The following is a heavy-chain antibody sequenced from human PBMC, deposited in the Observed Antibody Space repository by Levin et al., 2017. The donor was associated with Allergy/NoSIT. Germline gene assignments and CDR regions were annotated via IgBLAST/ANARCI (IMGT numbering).Heavy chain of an antibody. J-gene: IGHJ4*02. CDR2: IWSDGGND. Sequence: GESLKISCAASGFTFNSHGMHWVRQTPGKGLEWVAVIWSDGGNDHYAASVKGRFTISRDNSKNTLYLQMNSVRAEDTDVYYCARDSGSTWYGPLDYWGQGTLVTVSS. D-gene: IGHD6-13*01. CDR1: GFTFNSHG. V-gene: IGHV3-33*01. CDR3: ARDSGSTWYGPLDY.